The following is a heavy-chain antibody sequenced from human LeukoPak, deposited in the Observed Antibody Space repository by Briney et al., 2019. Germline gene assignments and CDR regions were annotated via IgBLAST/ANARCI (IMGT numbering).Heavy chain of an antibody. J-gene: IGHJ4*02. Sequence: GASVKVSCKASGGTFSSYAISWVRQAPGQGLEWMGGIIPIFGTANYAQKLQGRVTMTTDTSTSTAYMELRSLRSDDTAVYYCARGPWGYYDSSGYSFPPDYWGQGTLVTVSS. CDR2: IIPIFGTA. CDR3: ARGPWGYYDSSGYSFPPDY. CDR1: GGTFSSYA. D-gene: IGHD3-22*01. V-gene: IGHV1-69*05.